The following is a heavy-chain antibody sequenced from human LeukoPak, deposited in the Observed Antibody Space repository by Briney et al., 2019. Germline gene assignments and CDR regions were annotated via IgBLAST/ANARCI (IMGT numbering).Heavy chain of an antibody. CDR2: IIPIFGTA. J-gene: IGHJ6*03. CDR3: ARVAAAGTPDKYYYYYYMDV. D-gene: IGHD6-13*01. V-gene: IGHV1-69*05. Sequence: SVKVSCKASGGTFSIYAISWVRQAPGQGLEWMGGIIPIFGTANYAQKFQGRVTITTDESTSTAYMELSSLRSEDTAVYYCARVAAAGTPDKYYYYYYMDVWGKGTTVTVSS. CDR1: GGTFSIYA.